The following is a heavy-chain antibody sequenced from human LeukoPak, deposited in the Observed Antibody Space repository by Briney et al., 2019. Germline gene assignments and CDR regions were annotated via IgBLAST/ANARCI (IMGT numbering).Heavy chain of an antibody. CDR2: ISSTGGTT. V-gene: IGHV3-23*01. D-gene: IGHD3-10*01. J-gene: IGHJ4*02. CDR1: GITFRSYG. Sequence: GGSLRLSCAASGITFRSYGMSWVRQAPGKGLEWVSSISSTGGTTYYADSVKGRFTISRDKSTNTLYLEMNSLRAEDTAVYYCARMYGSGQYYFDSWGQGTLVTVSS. CDR3: ARMYGSGQYYFDS.